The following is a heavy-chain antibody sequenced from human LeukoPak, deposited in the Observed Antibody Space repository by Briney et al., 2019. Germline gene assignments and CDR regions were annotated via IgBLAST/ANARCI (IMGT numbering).Heavy chain of an antibody. CDR3: AKATGRDSSGYSIDY. CDR1: GFTFSSYG. J-gene: IGHJ4*02. V-gene: IGHV3-30*02. D-gene: IGHD3-22*01. CDR2: IRYDGSNK. Sequence: GGSLRLSCAASGFTFSSYGMHWVRQAPGKGLEWVAFIRYDGSNKYYADSVKGRFTFSRDNSKNTLYLQMNSLRAEDTAVYYCAKATGRDSSGYSIDYWGQGTLVTVSS.